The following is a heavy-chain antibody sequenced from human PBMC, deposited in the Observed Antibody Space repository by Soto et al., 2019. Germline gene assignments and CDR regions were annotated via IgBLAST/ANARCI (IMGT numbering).Heavy chain of an antibody. V-gene: IGHV1-18*04. CDR2: ISAYNGNT. CDR3: PREVDLGGVFANGY. CDR1: GYTFPNYG. Sequence: QVQLVQSGGEVKKPVASVKVSCKASGYTFPNYGITWVRQAPGQGLEWMGWISAYNGNTDYAQKFQGRVTMTTDTSTSTAFMELRSLMSDDTAVYYCPREVDLGGVFANGYWGQGTLVTVSS. D-gene: IGHD3-16*01. J-gene: IGHJ4*02.